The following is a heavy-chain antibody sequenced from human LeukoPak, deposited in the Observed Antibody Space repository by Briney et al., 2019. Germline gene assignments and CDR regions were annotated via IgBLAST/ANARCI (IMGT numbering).Heavy chain of an antibody. J-gene: IGHJ4*02. CDR3: AREGYQLLTAFDY. Sequence: GGSLRLSCAASGFTFSSYAMHWVRQAPGKGLEWVAVISYDGSNKYYADSVKGRFTISRDNSKNTLYLQMNSLRAGDTAVYYCAREGYQLLTAFDYWGQGTLVTVSS. V-gene: IGHV3-30-3*01. CDR1: GFTFSSYA. CDR2: ISYDGSNK. D-gene: IGHD2-2*01.